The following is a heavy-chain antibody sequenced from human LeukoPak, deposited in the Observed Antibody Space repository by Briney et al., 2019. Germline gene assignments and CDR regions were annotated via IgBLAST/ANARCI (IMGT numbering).Heavy chain of an antibody. CDR2: IYYSGST. CDR1: GGSISSYY. CDR3: ARRGSAILYFDY. J-gene: IGHJ4*02. V-gene: IGHV4-59*08. Sequence: WGTLSLTCTASGGSISSYYWSWIRQPPGKGLEWIWDIYYSGSTNYNHSLKSRVTISIDTSKNKFSLKLSSVSAADTAVYYCARRGSAILYFDYWGQGTLVTVSS. D-gene: IGHD2-2*02.